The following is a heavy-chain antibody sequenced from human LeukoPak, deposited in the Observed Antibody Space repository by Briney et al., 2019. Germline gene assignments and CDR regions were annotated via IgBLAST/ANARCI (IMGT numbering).Heavy chain of an antibody. D-gene: IGHD1-26*01. CDR1: GFTFNTYT. V-gene: IGHV3-69-1*01. J-gene: IGHJ4*02. CDR2: ISSSSAI. CDR3: ARDWNLHSGLDY. Sequence: GGSLRLSCAASGFTFNTYTMNWVYQAPGKGLEWVSSISSSSAIYYADSLKGRFTISRDNAKNSLYLQMNSLRAEDTAVYYCARDWNLHSGLDYWGQGTLVTVSS.